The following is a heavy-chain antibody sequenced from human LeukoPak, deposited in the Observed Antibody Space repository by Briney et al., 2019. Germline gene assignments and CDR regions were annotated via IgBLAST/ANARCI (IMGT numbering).Heavy chain of an antibody. CDR2: IYYSGNS. J-gene: IGHJ5*02. CDR3: ASVIVSYRYDGNWFDP. V-gene: IGHV4-31*03. Sequence: SQTLSLTCTVSGGSISGDSQYWSWIRQPPGKGLEWIGYIYYSGNSYYNPSLKSRVTISADTSENQFSLQLNSVTAADTAVYFCASVIVSYRYDGNWFDPWGQGTLVTVSS. D-gene: IGHD4-23*01. CDR1: GGSISGDSQY.